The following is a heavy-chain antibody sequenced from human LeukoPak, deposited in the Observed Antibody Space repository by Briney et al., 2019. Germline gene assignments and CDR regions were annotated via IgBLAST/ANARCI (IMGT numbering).Heavy chain of an antibody. Sequence: PGGSLRLSCAASGFTFSSYAMSWVRQAPGKGLEWVSAISGSGGSTYYADSVKGRFTISRDNSKNTLYLQMNSLRAEDTAVYYSAKDYYGSGSYFPHDAFDIWGQGTMVTVSS. D-gene: IGHD3-10*01. CDR2: ISGSGGST. J-gene: IGHJ3*02. V-gene: IGHV3-23*01. CDR1: GFTFSSYA. CDR3: AKDYYGSGSYFPHDAFDI.